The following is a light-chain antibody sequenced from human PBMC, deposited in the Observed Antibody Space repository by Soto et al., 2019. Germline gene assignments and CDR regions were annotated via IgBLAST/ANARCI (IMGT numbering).Light chain of an antibody. V-gene: IGLV1-47*01. CDR3: AAWDDTLRSNV. CDR1: ISNIGNNY. CDR2: RND. Sequence: QSVLTQPSSVSGTPGQGVTISCSGSISNIGNNYVYWFQQLPGTAPKVLTNRNDQRPSGVPDRFSGSKSGTSASLAISGLRSEDDADYCCAAWDDTLRSNVFGTGTKLTVL. J-gene: IGLJ1*01.